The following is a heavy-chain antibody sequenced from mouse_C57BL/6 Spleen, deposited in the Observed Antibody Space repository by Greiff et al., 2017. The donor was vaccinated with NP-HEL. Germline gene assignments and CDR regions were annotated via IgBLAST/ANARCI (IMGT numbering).Heavy chain of an antibody. J-gene: IGHJ3*01. CDR2: IDPSDSYT. CDR3: AAITTVVEGAWFAY. CDR1: GYTFTSYW. D-gene: IGHD1-1*01. Sequence: QVQLQQPGAELVMPGASVKLSCKASGYTFTSYWMHWVKQRPGQGLEWIGEIDPSDSYTNYNQKFKGKSTLTVDKSSSTAYMQLSSLTSEDSAVYYCAAITTVVEGAWFAYWGQGTLVTVSA. V-gene: IGHV1-69*01.